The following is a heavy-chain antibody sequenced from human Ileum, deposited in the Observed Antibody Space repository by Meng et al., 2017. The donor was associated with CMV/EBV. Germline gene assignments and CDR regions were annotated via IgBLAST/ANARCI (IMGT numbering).Heavy chain of an antibody. V-gene: IGHV1-46*01. J-gene: IGHJ5*02. CDR1: GYIFTSHH. CDR2: INPNGDRT. Sequence: ASVKVSCKSSGYIFTSHHMHWLRQAPGQRPEWMGVINPNGDRTYYAQKSQGRVTMTRDTSTSTDYMEVTSLGSEDTAMYYCAGENSESDSSWWFDVWGQGTLVTVSS. D-gene: IGHD1-26*01. CDR3: AGENSESDSSWWFDV.